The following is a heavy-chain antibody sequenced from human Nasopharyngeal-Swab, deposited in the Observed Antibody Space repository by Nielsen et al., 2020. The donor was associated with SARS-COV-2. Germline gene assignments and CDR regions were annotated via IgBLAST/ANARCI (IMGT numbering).Heavy chain of an antibody. Sequence: GESLKISCSASGFTFSNYAMHWVRQAPGKGLEYVSAITSNGDTTHYADSVKGRFIVSRDNSKNTLYLQVSSLRAEDTAVYYCAKRRGYSLVAYDSWGQGTLVTVSS. J-gene: IGHJ4*02. CDR2: ITSNGDTT. V-gene: IGHV3-64D*06. CDR1: GFTFSNYA. D-gene: IGHD5-18*01. CDR3: AKRRGYSLVAYDS.